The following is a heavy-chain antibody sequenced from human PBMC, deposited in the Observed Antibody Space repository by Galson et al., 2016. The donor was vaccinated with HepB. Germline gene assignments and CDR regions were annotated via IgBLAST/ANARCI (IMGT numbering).Heavy chain of an antibody. CDR3: ARDGTTPRKFAAYDI. V-gene: IGHV3-23*01. J-gene: IGHJ3*02. CDR2: VTGDGVVT. CDR1: GFTFSSYV. D-gene: IGHD4-17*01. Sequence: SLRLSCAASGFTFSSYVMAWVRLAPGKGLEWVSSVTGDGVVTHYAESVKGRFTISRDNSRHTVYLQMNSLRGEDTAVYYCARDGTTPRKFAAYDIWGQGTVVTVSS.